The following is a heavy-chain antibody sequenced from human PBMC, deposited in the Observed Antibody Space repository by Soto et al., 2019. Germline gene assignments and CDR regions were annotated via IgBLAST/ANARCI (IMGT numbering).Heavy chain of an antibody. Sequence: QAQLVQSGAEVKKPGASVKVSCKASGYTFTRDQIHWVRQAPGQGLEWMGMIEPSGGKTNYAQKFQGRVTLTSDTSTSTVYMALSSLRSEDTAIYFCGRVMRSLLSITALDTWGQGTLVTVSS. V-gene: IGHV1-46*01. J-gene: IGHJ5*02. CDR1: GYTFTRDQ. D-gene: IGHD3-10*01. CDR3: GRVMRSLLSITALDT. CDR2: IEPSGGKT.